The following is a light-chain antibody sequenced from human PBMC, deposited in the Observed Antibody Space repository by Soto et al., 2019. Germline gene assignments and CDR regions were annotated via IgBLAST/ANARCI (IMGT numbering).Light chain of an antibody. J-gene: IGLJ1*01. CDR2: EGN. V-gene: IGLV2-23*01. Sequence: QSVLTQPASVSGSPGQSITISCTGSVSDVGSFGPVSWYQQHPGQVPKLIIYEGNRRPSGVSSRFSGSKSGNTASLTISGLQAEDDADYYCCSYVRASTYLFGAGTKFTV. CDR1: VSDVGSFGP. CDR3: CSYVRASTYL.